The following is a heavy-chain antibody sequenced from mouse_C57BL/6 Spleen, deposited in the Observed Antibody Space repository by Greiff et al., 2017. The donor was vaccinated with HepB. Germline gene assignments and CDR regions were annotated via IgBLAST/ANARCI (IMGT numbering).Heavy chain of an antibody. CDR2: INPNNGGT. D-gene: IGHD1-1*01. J-gene: IGHJ1*03. Sequence: VQLQQSGPELVKPGASVKMSCKASGYTFTDYNMHWVKQSHGKSLEWIGYINPNNGGTSYNQKFKGKATLTVNKSSSTAYMQLRSLTSEDSAVYYCARSGSSSLRYFDVWGTGTTVTVSS. V-gene: IGHV1-22*01. CDR1: GYTFTDYN. CDR3: ARSGSSSLRYFDV.